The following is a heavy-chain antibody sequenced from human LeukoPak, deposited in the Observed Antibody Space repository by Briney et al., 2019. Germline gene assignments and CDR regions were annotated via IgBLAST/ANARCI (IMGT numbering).Heavy chain of an antibody. D-gene: IGHD6-6*01. CDR1: GGSISSSSYY. V-gene: IGHV4-39*07. CDR3: ASSYSSSSRWFDP. Sequence: SETLSLTCTVSGGSISSSSYYWGWIRQPPGKGLEWIGSIYYSGSTNYNPSLKSRVTISVDTSKNQFSLKLSSVTAADTAVYYCASSYSSSSRWFDPWGQGTLVTVSS. CDR2: IYYSGST. J-gene: IGHJ5*02.